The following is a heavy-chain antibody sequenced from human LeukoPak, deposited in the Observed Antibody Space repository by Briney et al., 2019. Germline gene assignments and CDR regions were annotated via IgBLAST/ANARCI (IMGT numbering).Heavy chain of an antibody. D-gene: IGHD5-18*01. CDR2: ISYDGSNK. J-gene: IGHJ6*02. CDR1: GFTFSSYA. Sequence: PGGSLRLSCAASGFTFSSYAMHWVRQAPGKGLEWVAVISYDGSNKYYADSVKGRFTISRDNSKNTLYLQMNSLRAEDTAVYYCARLAGYSYATDYYGMDVWAKGPRSPSP. CDR3: ARLAGYSYATDYYGMDV. V-gene: IGHV3-30*04.